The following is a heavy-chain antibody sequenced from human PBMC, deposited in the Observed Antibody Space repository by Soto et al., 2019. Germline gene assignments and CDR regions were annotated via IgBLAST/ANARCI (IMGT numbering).Heavy chain of an antibody. D-gene: IGHD6-6*01. Sequence: PGESLKISCKASGYSFATYWIGWVRQMPGKGLEWMGIIYPSDSETKYSPSFQGQVTISADKSSSTAYLQWSSLKASDTAMYYCARSMATSGDSWGQGTLVTVSS. J-gene: IGHJ4*02. CDR1: GYSFATYW. V-gene: IGHV5-51*01. CDR2: IYPSDSET. CDR3: ARSMATSGDS.